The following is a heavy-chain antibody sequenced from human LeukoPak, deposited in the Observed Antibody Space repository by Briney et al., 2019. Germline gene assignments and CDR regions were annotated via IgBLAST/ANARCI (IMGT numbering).Heavy chain of an antibody. CDR3: VRGAGRDGYNFG. D-gene: IGHD5-24*01. V-gene: IGHV4-59*01. CDR2: MYNSGTT. CDR1: GGPISNYH. Sequence: SETLSLTCTVSGGPISNYHWSWVRQPPGKGLEWIGYMYNSGTTNYNPSLKSRVTISVDTSKNQFSPNLSSVTAADTAVYYCVRGAGRDGYNFGRGQGILVTVSS. J-gene: IGHJ4*02.